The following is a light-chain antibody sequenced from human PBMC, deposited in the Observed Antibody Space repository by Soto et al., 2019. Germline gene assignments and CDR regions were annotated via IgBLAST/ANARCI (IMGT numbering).Light chain of an antibody. Sequence: QSALTQPASVSGSPGQSITISCTGTNSDVGSYNYVSWHQQHPGKAPKLMIYNVYDRPSGISNRFSGSKSGNTASLTISGLQGEDEADYYCCSYAGSSTPNWVFGGGTKLTVL. CDR1: NSDVGSYNY. J-gene: IGLJ3*02. CDR2: NVY. V-gene: IGLV2-14*03. CDR3: CSYAGSSTPNWV.